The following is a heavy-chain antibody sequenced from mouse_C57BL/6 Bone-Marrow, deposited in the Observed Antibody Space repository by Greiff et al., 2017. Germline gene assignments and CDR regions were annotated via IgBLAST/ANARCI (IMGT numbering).Heavy chain of an antibody. CDR3: AREDSSGYWLAY. J-gene: IGHJ3*01. D-gene: IGHD3-2*02. Sequence: QVQLQQSGAELVRPGASVKLSCKASGYTFTDYYINWVKQRPGQGLEWIARIYPGSGNTYYNEKFKGKATLTAEKSSSTAYMQLSSLTSEDSAVYFCAREDSSGYWLAYWGQGTLVTVSA. V-gene: IGHV1-76*01. CDR2: IYPGSGNT. CDR1: GYTFTDYY.